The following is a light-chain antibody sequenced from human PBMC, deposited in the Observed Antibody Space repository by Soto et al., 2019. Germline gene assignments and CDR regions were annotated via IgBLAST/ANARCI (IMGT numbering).Light chain of an antibody. J-gene: IGKJ2*02. CDR1: QSVSSN. CDR3: QQYNNWPRGT. CDR2: GAS. V-gene: IGKV3-15*01. Sequence: DIVMTQSPSTLSVSPGERATLSCRASQSVSSNLAWYQQKPGQAPRLLIYGASTRATGIPARFSGSGSGTEFTLTISSLQSEDFALYYCQQYNNWPRGTFGQGTKLEIK.